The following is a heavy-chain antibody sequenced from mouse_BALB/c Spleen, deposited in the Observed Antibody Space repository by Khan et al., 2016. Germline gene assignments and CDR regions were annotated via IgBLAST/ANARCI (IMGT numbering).Heavy chain of an antibody. D-gene: IGHD1-3*01. Sequence: QVQLKQSGPQLVRPGASVKISYKASGYSFTRNWMHWVKQRPGQGLEWIGMADPSDGDSRLNQTFKDKAKLTVDTSSSTAYMQLSSPKSEDSAGYIGAREEWELDCWGQGTLVTVCA. V-gene: IGHV1S127*01. CDR3: AREEWELDC. CDR2: ADPSDGDS. CDR1: GYSFTRNW. J-gene: IGHJ3*01.